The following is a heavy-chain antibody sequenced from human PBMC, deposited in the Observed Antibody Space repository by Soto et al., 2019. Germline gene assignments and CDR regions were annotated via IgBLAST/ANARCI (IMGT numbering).Heavy chain of an antibody. D-gene: IGHD1-20*01. J-gene: IGHJ4*02. CDR3: ARGSNTGYNLY. CDR2: INAGNGDT. CDR1: GFTFTSYG. V-gene: IGHV1-3*01. Sequence: QVQLVQSGAEVKKPGASVKVSCKASGFTFTSYGLHWVRQAPGQSLEWMGWINAGNGDTDYSQKFQGRVTITSDTSASTVYMELSSLRSEDTAVYYCARGSNTGYNLYWGQGTLVTVSS.